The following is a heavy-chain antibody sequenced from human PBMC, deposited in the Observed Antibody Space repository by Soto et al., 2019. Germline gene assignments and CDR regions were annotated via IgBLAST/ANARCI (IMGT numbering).Heavy chain of an antibody. Sequence: QVQLQESGPGLVKPSQTLSLTCTVSGGSIGSVDYYWTWIRQHPGRGPEWIGYIYDNEYTYYNPSLKSRVTISADTSKNQFSLRLISVTAADSAVYYCARAYDYDGTKNEGFDIWGQGTLVTVSS. D-gene: IGHD3-16*01. V-gene: IGHV4-31*03. CDR3: ARAYDYDGTKNEGFDI. J-gene: IGHJ3*02. CDR1: GGSIGSVDYY. CDR2: IYDNEYT.